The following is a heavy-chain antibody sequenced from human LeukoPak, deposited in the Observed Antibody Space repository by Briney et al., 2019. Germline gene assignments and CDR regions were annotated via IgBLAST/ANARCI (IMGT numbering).Heavy chain of an antibody. CDR2: ISGSGGST. V-gene: IGHV3-23*01. D-gene: IGHD3-22*01. CDR3: AKGARITMIVVVIHYFDY. J-gene: IGHJ4*02. Sequence: GSLRLSCAASGFTFSSYAMSWVRQAPGKGLEWVSAISGSGGSTYYADSVKGRFTISRDNSKNTLYLQMNSLRAEDTAVYYCAKGARITMIVVVIHYFDYWGQGTLVTVSS. CDR1: GFTFSSYA.